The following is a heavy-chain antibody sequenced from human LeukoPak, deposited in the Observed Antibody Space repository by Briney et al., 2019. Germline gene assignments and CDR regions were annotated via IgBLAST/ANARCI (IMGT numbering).Heavy chain of an antibody. V-gene: IGHV3-33*01. CDR3: AREPQGDSSGYDAFDI. CDR2: IWYDGSNK. Sequence: PGGSLRLSCAASGFTFSTYGMHWVRQAPGKGLEWVAFIWYDGSNKYYADSVKGRFTISRDISKNTLFLQMNSLRAEDTAVYYCAREPQGDSSGYDAFDIWGQGTMVTVSS. J-gene: IGHJ3*02. D-gene: IGHD3-22*01. CDR1: GFTFSTYG.